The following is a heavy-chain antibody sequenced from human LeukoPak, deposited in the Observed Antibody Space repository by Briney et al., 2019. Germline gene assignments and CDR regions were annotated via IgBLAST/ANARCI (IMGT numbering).Heavy chain of an antibody. CDR3: ARRAMVRGGTYFDY. V-gene: IGHV4-39*01. D-gene: IGHD3-10*01. CDR2: IYYSGST. Sequence: PSETLSLTCTVSGGSISSSSYYWGWIRQPPGKGLEWIGSIYYSGSTYYNPSLKSRVTISVDTSNNQFSLKLSSVTAADTAVYYCARRAMVRGGTYFDYWGQGTLVTVSS. J-gene: IGHJ4*02. CDR1: GGSISSSSYY.